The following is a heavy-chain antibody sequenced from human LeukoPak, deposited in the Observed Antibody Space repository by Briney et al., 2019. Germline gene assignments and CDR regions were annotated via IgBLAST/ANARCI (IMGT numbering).Heavy chain of an antibody. D-gene: IGHD6-13*01. CDR1: GNSISSSSYY. CDR3: ARRYSSSWYEGAFDI. V-gene: IGHV4-39*07. J-gene: IGHJ3*02. CDR2: IYYSGST. Sequence: PSQTLSLTCTVSGNSISSSSYYWGWIRQPPGKGLEWIGSIYYSGSTYYNPSLKSRVTISVDTSKNQFSLKLSSVTAADTAVYYCARRYSSSWYEGAFDIWGQGTMVTVSS.